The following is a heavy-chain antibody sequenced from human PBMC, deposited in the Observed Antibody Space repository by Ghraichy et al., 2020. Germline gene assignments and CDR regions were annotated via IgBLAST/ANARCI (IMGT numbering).Heavy chain of an antibody. J-gene: IGHJ4*02. V-gene: IGHV3-30-3*01. D-gene: IGHD5-18*01. CDR3: ASSSLRGYSYGYFGY. CDR2: ISYDGSNK. Sequence: GGSLRISCAASGFTFSSYAMHWVRQAPGKGLEWVAFISYDGSNKYYADSVKGRFTISRDNSKNTLYLQMNSLRAEDTAVYYCASSSLRGYSYGYFGYWGQGTLVTVSS. CDR1: GFTFSSYA.